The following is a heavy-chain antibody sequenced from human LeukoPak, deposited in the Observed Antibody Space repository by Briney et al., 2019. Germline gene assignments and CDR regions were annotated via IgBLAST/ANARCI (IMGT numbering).Heavy chain of an antibody. CDR1: GYTFTGYY. D-gene: IGHD6-13*01. J-gene: IGHJ4*02. Sequence: GASVKVSCKASGYTFTGYYIHWMRQAPGQGLEWMGWINPNSGGTNYAQKFQGRVTMTRDTSISTAYMELSRLRSDDTAVYYCARVRGVWEDSSSWYPTGGSFDYWGQGTLVTVSS. CDR2: INPNSGGT. V-gene: IGHV1-2*02. CDR3: ARVRGVWEDSSSWYPTGGSFDY.